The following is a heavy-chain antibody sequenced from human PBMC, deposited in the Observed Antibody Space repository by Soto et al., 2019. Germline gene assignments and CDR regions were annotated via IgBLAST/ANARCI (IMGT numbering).Heavy chain of an antibody. CDR2: ISYGGGTT. D-gene: IGHD3-22*01. CDR3: AKNPGYYYDSTGYHFDY. Sequence: PGGSLRLCCAASECSFSNYAMRWVRQASGKGLEWVSAISYGGGTTYYADSVKGRFTISRDNSKNTLYLQMNSLRAEDTAVYYCAKNPGYYYDSTGYHFDYWGQAT. V-gene: IGHV3-23*01. J-gene: IGHJ4*02. CDR1: ECSFSNYA.